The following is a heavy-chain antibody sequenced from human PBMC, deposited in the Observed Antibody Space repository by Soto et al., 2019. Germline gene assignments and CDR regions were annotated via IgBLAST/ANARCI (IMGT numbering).Heavy chain of an antibody. D-gene: IGHD1-26*01. J-gene: IGHJ4*02. CDR1: GFTFSSYA. CDR3: ARRGSGSDYDY. CDR2: ISGSGGST. Sequence: EVQLLESGGGLVQPGGSLRLSCAASGFTFSSYAMRWVRQAPGKGLEWVSAISGSGGSTYYADSVKGRFTISRDNSKKTRYLQMNSLRAVDTDVYDCARRGSGSDYDYWGQGTLVTVAS. V-gene: IGHV3-23*01.